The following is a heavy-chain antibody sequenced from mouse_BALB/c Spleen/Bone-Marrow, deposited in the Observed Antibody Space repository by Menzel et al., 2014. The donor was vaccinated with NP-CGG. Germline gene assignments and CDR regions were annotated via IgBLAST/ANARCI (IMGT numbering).Heavy chain of an antibody. Sequence: EVQLVESGGGLVQPGGSRKLSCAASGFTFSSFGMHWVRQAPEKGLEWVAYISSGSSTIYYADTVKGRFTISRDNPKNTLFLQMTSLRSEDTAMYYCARVYFDYWGQGTTLTVSS. CDR2: ISSGSSTI. CDR3: ARVYFDY. J-gene: IGHJ2*01. CDR1: GFTFSSFG. V-gene: IGHV5-17*02.